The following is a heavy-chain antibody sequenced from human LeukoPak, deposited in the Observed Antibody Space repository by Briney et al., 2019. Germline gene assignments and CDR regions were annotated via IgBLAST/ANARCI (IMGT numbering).Heavy chain of an antibody. J-gene: IGHJ4*02. Sequence: GASEKVSCKASGYTFTAYYIHWVRQAPGQGLEWMGWISPNSGGTNYAQKFQGRVTMTRDTSISTAYMELSGLRSDDTAVYYCARDGVYSSSWYVDYWGQGTLVTVSS. CDR3: ARDGVYSSSWYVDY. CDR2: ISPNSGGT. V-gene: IGHV1-2*02. D-gene: IGHD6-13*01. CDR1: GYTFTAYY.